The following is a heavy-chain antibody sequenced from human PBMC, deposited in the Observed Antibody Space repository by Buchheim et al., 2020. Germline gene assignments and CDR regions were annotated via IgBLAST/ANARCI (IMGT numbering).Heavy chain of an antibody. Sequence: EVQLVQSGAEVKRPGESLKISCKGSGYSFTTYWIGWVRQMPEKGLEWMGMIYPGDSDIRYSPSFQGQVTISADKSFSTAYLQWSSQKASDSAMYYCARSFGYCTDGVCRLFDYWGQGT. V-gene: IGHV5-51*01. J-gene: IGHJ4*02. CDR1: GYSFTTYW. CDR2: IYPGDSDI. CDR3: ARSFGYCTDGVCRLFDY. D-gene: IGHD2-8*01.